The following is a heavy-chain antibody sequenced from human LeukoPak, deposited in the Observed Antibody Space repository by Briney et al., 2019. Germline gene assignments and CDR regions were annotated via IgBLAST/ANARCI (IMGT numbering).Heavy chain of an antibody. J-gene: IGHJ3*02. CDR1: GGSISSFY. V-gene: IGHV4-59*01. CDR2: IYYSGST. CDR3: ARELGWYSSGWYLAFDI. D-gene: IGHD6-19*01. Sequence: SETLSLTCTVSGGSISSFYWSWIRQPPGKGLEWIGYIYYSGSTNYNPSLQSRVTISVDTSKNQFSLKLSSVTAADSAVYYCARELGWYSSGWYLAFDIWGQGTMVTVSS.